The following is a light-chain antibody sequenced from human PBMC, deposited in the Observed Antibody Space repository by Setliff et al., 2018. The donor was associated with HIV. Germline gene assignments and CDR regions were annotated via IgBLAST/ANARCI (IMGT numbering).Light chain of an antibody. J-gene: IGLJ1*01. CDR2: DVS. CDR3: SSYTSSSTYV. V-gene: IGLV2-14*01. Sequence: QSVLTQPASVSGSPGQSITISCTGTSSDVGGYNYVSWYQQHTGKAPKLMISDVSKRPSGVSSRFSGSKSGNTASLTISGLQTEDEADYYCSSYTSSSTYVFGTGTKVTVL. CDR1: SSDVGGYNY.